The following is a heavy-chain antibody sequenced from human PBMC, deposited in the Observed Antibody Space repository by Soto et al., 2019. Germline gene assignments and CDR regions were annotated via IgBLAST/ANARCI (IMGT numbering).Heavy chain of an antibody. J-gene: IGHJ5*02. D-gene: IGHD2-2*01. CDR2: IYHSGST. CDR1: GYSISSGYY. CDR3: ARMDVVPAANEPNWFDP. V-gene: IGHV4-38-2*01. Sequence: SETLSLTCAVSGYSISSGYYWGWIRQPPGKGLEWIGSIYHSGSTYYNPSLKSRVTISVDTSKNQFSLKLSSVTAADTAVYYCARMDVVPAANEPNWFDPWGQGTLVTVSS.